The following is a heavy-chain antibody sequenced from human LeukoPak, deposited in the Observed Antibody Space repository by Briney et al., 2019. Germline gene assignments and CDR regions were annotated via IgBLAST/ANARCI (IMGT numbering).Heavy chain of an antibody. J-gene: IGHJ6*04. CDR3: AELGITMIGGV. CDR2: ISSSGSTI. D-gene: IGHD3-10*02. CDR1: GFTFSSYE. V-gene: IGHV3-48*03. Sequence: QPGGSLRLSCAASGFTFSSYEMNWVRQAPGKGLEWVSYISSSGSTISYADSVRGRFTISRDNAKRSLYLQMNSLRAEDTAVYYCAELGITMIGGVWGKGTTVTISS.